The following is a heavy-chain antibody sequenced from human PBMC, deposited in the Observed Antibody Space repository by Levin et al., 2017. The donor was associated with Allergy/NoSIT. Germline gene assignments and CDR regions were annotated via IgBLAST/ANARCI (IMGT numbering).Heavy chain of an antibody. V-gene: IGHV3-33*01. CDR2: IWYDGSHE. D-gene: IGHD2-8*02. CDR3: ARGMLRTGGHCYRISDY. Sequence: GGSLRLSCAASGFTFSSYAMHWVRQAPGKGLEWMADIWYDGSHETYADSVKGRFTISRDNSRNTLYLQMNSLRAEDTAVYYCARGMLRTGGHCYRISDYWGQGTLVTVSS. CDR1: GFTFSSYA. J-gene: IGHJ4*02.